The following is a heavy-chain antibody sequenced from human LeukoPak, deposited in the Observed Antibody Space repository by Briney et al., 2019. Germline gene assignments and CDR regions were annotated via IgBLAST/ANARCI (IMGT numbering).Heavy chain of an antibody. D-gene: IGHD3-22*01. CDR1: GGSINSGDHY. Sequence: SETLSLTCTVSGGSINSGDHYWSWIRQPAGKPLEWIGRIYTSGITIYKSSLESRVTISIDTSKNRFSLKLNSVTASDTAVYYCARAYYDSSGYGGYYYYYMDVWGKGTTVTVSS. CDR3: ARAYYDSSGYGGYYYYYMDV. CDR2: IYTSGIT. V-gene: IGHV4-61*02. J-gene: IGHJ6*03.